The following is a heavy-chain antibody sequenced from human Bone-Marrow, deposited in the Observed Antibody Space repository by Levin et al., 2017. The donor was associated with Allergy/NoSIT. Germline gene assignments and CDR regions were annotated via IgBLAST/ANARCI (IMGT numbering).Heavy chain of an antibody. V-gene: IGHV1-2*06. D-gene: IGHD3-10*01. J-gene: IGHJ6*02. CDR3: ARDSGGNSDYYYGMDV. Sequence: GASVKVSCKASGYTFTAYYIHWVRQAPGQGLEWMGRINPNSGGTNSAQKFQGRVTMIEDTSINTAYMELFRLTSDDTAVYYCARDSGGNSDYYYGMDVWGQGTTVTVSS. CDR1: GYTFTAYY. CDR2: INPNSGGT.